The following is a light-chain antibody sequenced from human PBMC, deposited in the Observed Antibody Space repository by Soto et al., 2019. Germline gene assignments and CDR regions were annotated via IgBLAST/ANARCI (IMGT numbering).Light chain of an antibody. J-gene: IGKJ4*01. CDR3: QQYNSVSLLT. CDR2: KAS. V-gene: IGKV1-5*03. CDR1: QSISNW. Sequence: DIQMTQSPSTLSASVGDRVTITCRASQSISNWLAWYQQKPGKAPKLLIYKASTLESGVPSRFSGSGSGTEFTLTIISLQPDDFATYYCQQYNSVSLLTFGGGTKVEIK.